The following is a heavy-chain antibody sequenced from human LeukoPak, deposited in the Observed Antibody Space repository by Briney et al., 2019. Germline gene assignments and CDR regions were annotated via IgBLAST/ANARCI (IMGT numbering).Heavy chain of an antibody. CDR2: ISSNGGST. J-gene: IGHJ3*02. V-gene: IGHV3-64*01. CDR1: GFTFSSNA. Sequence: PGGSLRLSCAASGFTFSSNAMHWVRQAPGKGREYVLAISSNGGSTSYAYSVKGRFTISRYNSKNRRYLQMASLRAEDMAVYYCARATLYKPYYYDSSGYYDAFDIWGQGTMVTVSS. D-gene: IGHD3-22*01. CDR3: ARATLYKPYYYDSSGYYDAFDI.